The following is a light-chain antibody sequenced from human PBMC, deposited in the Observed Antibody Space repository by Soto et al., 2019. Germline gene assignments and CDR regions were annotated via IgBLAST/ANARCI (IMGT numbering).Light chain of an antibody. CDR2: GAS. J-gene: IGKJ1*01. V-gene: IGKV3-20*01. Sequence: EIVLTQSPGTLSLSPGERATLSCRASQSVSSSYLAWYQQKPGQAPRLLICGASSRATGIPDRFSASGSGTDFTLTISRREPEDFAVYYCQQYDRSPWTFGQGTKVEIK. CDR1: QSVSSSY. CDR3: QQYDRSPWT.